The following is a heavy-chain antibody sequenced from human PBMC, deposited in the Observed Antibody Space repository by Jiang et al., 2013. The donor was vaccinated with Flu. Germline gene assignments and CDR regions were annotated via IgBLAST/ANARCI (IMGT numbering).Heavy chain of an antibody. J-gene: IGHJ4*02. Sequence: SGAEVKKPGATVKVSCKTSGFTFTDYYFHWVRQAPGQGLEWMGWIKIRTGETNYGQRFQDRVTLTRDTSINTAYMELSGLRSADTAVYYCARDPDTPMPIDFWGQGTLVTVSS. CDR3: ARDPDTPMPIDF. D-gene: IGHD5-18*01. CDR1: GFTFTDYY. CDR2: IKIRTGET. V-gene: IGHV1-2*02.